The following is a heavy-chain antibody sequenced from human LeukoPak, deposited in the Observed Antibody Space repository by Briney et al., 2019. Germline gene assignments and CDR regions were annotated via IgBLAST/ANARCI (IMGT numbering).Heavy chain of an antibody. Sequence: GGSLRLSCAASAFTFSRHGMTWVRQAPGKGLEWVANINQDGSEIHYVGSVKGRFTISRDNAKNSLYLEMNSLRAEDTAVYYCARLPGSDSYFDFWGQGTLVTVSS. J-gene: IGHJ4*02. CDR1: AFTFSRHG. CDR2: INQDGSEI. V-gene: IGHV3-7*03. D-gene: IGHD5-12*01. CDR3: ARLPGSDSYFDF.